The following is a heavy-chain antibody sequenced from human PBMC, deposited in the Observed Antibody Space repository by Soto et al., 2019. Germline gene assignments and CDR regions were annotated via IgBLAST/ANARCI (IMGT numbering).Heavy chain of an antibody. Sequence: QVQLVQSGDEVRKPGSSVKVSCKASGYIFVNYGIAWVRQAPGQGLEWMGWISPYSGHTHYASKVQGRLTMTTDTSTSKAYMDLGSLTSDDTAVYDCAMVDNYVTPTPQDVWGQGTTVTVSS. D-gene: IGHD3-16*01. J-gene: IGHJ6*02. CDR3: AMVDNYVTPTPQDV. CDR1: GYIFVNYG. V-gene: IGHV1-18*01. CDR2: ISPYSGHT.